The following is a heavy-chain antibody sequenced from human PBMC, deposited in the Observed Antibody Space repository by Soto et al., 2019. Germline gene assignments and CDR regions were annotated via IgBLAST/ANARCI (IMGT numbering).Heavy chain of an antibody. CDR3: ARELQYSSSPYFDY. CDR2: IWYDGSNK. J-gene: IGHJ4*02. CDR1: GFTFSSYG. Sequence: LRLSCAASGFTFSSYGMHWVRQAPGKGLEWVAVIWYDGSNKYYADSVKGRFTISRDNSKNTLYLQMNSLRAEDTAVYYCARELQYSSSPYFDYWGQGTLVTVSS. V-gene: IGHV3-33*01. D-gene: IGHD6-6*01.